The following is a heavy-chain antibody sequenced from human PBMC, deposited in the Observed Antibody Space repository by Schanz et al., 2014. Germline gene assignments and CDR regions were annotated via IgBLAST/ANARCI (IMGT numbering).Heavy chain of an antibody. V-gene: IGHV3-23*01. CDR1: GFTFSSYA. D-gene: IGHD3-22*01. Sequence: EVQLLESGGGLVQPGGSLRLSCAASGFTFSSYAMSWVRQAPGKGLEWVSAISGGGGTTYYADSVKGRFTISRDNSKNTQYLQMNSLRAEDTAVYYCAKDRSWDYDSSDYFDYWGQGTLVTVSA. CDR2: ISGGGGTT. CDR3: AKDRSWDYDSSDYFDY. J-gene: IGHJ4*02.